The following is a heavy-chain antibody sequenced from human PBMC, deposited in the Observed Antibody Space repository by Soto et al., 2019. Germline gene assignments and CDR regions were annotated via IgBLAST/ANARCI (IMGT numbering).Heavy chain of an antibody. J-gene: IGHJ4*02. CDR3: ARVAY. Sequence: SWIRKKQGKGLEWVSYISSSGSTIYYADSVKGRFIISRDNAQNSLFLQMNTLRPEDTAMYYCARVAYWGTGTQVPGSS. CDR2: ISSSGSTI. V-gene: IGHV3-11*04.